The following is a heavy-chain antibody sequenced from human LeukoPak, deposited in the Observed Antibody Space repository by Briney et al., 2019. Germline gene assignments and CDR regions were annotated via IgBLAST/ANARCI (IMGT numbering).Heavy chain of an antibody. CDR3: AAGKKVGAYLWYYFDL. V-gene: IGHV1-69*05. CDR1: GGTFSSYA. J-gene: IGHJ2*01. D-gene: IGHD1-26*01. Sequence: SVKVSCKASGGTFSSYAISWVRQAPGQGLEWMGGIIPIFGTANYAQKFQGRVTITTDESTSTAYMELSSLRSEDTAVYYCAAGKKVGAYLWYYFDLWGRGTLVTVSS. CDR2: IIPIFGTA.